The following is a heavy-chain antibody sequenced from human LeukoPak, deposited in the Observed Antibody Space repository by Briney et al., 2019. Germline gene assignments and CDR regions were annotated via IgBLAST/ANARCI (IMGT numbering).Heavy chain of an antibody. CDR1: GGSISSYY. Sequence: SETLSLTCTVSGGSISSYYWSWIRQPPGKGLEWIGYIYYSGSTNYNPSLKSRVTISVDTSKNQFSLKLSSVTAADTAVYYCARDQGWFDPWGQGTLVTVSS. CDR2: IYYSGST. J-gene: IGHJ5*02. CDR3: ARDQGWFDP. V-gene: IGHV4-59*01.